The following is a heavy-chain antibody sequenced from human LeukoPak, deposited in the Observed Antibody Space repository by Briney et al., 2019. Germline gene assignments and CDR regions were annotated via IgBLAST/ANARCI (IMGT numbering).Heavy chain of an antibody. CDR3: AKDRITGTTFYYFDY. Sequence: GRSLRLSCAASGFTFSSYGMHWVRQAPGKGLEWVAVISYDGSNKYYADPVKGRFTISRDNSKNTLYLQMNSLRAEDTAVYYCAKDRITGTTFYYFDYWGQGTLVTVSS. V-gene: IGHV3-30*18. CDR1: GFTFSSYG. J-gene: IGHJ4*02. D-gene: IGHD1-7*01. CDR2: ISYDGSNK.